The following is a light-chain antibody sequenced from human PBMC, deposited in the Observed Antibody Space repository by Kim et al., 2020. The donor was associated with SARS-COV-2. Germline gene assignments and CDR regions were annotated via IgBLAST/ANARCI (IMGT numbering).Light chain of an antibody. J-gene: IGKJ1*01. CDR1: QDIRND. Sequence: DIQMTQSPSVLSASVGDRVTITCRASQDIRNDLGWYQQNPGRAPKRLIYGASSLQSGVPSRFSGSGSGTEFTLTISSLQPEDVGTYYWQKYDRAPLTFGQGTKVDIK. CDR3: QKYDRAPLT. V-gene: IGKV1-17*01. CDR2: GAS.